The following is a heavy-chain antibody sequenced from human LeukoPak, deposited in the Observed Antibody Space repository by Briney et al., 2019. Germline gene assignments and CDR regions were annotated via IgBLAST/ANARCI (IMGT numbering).Heavy chain of an antibody. CDR1: GFTLSSYG. V-gene: IGHV3-30*18. Sequence: GRSLRPSCAASGFTLSSYGMHWGGEAPGQEVEGLGVISYARSNKSYADSVKARFNTSRDNSKTTPYVQMNSLRAEDTAVYYCAKTEEGPQTQQTYFYFCCGMDVWGKGTTVTVSS. CDR2: ISYARSNK. D-gene: IGHD1/OR15-1a*01. J-gene: IGHJ6*04. CDR3: AKTEEGPQTQQTYFYFCCGMDV.